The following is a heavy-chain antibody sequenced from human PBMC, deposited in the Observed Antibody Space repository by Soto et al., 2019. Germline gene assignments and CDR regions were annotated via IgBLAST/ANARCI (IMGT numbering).Heavy chain of an antibody. D-gene: IGHD6-19*01. CDR2: ISRSSRNI. V-gene: IGHV3-21*01. Sequence: EVQLVESGGGLVKPGGSLTLSCAASGFTFSNYTMNWVRQAPGKGLEWVSSISRSSRNIYYADSVKGRFTISRDNAKNALYLHMNSLRAVATAVYYCARDLKVAGTNSFYSYGMDVWGQGTTVPVSS. J-gene: IGHJ6*02. CDR3: ARDLKVAGTNSFYSYGMDV. CDR1: GFTFSNYT.